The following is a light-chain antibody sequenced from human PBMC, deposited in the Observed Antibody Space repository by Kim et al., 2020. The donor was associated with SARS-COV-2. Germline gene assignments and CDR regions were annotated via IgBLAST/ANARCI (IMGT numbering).Light chain of an antibody. CDR1: QNLLYTSNNKSY. CDR3: QQYHDIPYT. Sequence: DIAMTQSPDFLAVSLGERATVHCKSSQNLLYTSNNKSYLAWYQHKPGQPPKALIHWASTRVSGVPDRFIGSGSGTEFTLTISSLQVEDVALYFCQQYHDIPYTFGQGTTVEI. CDR2: WAS. V-gene: IGKV4-1*01. J-gene: IGKJ2*01.